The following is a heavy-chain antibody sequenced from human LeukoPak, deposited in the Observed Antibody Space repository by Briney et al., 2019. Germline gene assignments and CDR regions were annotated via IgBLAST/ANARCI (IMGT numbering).Heavy chain of an antibody. V-gene: IGHV1-18*01. CDR3: ARVGSSSWINNWFDP. CDR1: GYTFTSYG. D-gene: IGHD6-13*01. Sequence: ASVKVSCKASGYTFTSYGISWVRQAPGQGLEWMGWISAYNGNTNYAQKLQGRVTMTTGTSTSTAYMELRSLRSDDTAVYYCARVGSSSWINNWFDPWGQGTLVTVSS. J-gene: IGHJ5*02. CDR2: ISAYNGNT.